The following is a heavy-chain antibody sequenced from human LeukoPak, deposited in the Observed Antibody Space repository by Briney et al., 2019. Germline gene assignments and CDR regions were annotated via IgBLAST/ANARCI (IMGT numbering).Heavy chain of an antibody. CDR1: GLTFGDYW. CDR2: ISYDGSNK. D-gene: IGHD4-17*01. J-gene: IGHJ4*02. CDR3: ARAADGDDDYFDY. V-gene: IGHV3-30-3*01. Sequence: GGSLRLSCAASGLTFGDYWMNWVRQAPGRGLEWVAVISYDGSNKYYADSVKGRFTISRDNSKNTLYLQMNSLRAEDTAVYYCARAADGDDDYFDYWGQGTLVTVSS.